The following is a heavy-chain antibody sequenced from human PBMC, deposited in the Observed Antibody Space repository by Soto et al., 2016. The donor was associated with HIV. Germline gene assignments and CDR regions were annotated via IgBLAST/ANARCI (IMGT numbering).Heavy chain of an antibody. J-gene: IGHJ4*02. V-gene: IGHV1-2*02. Sequence: QVQLVQSGAEVKKPGASVKVSCKASGYTFSGYYMHWVRQAPGQGLEWMGWILPNTGGTKYAQNLQGRVTMTRNTSISTAYMAVTSLRSDDTAVYYCVSYGYWGQGTLVTVSS. CDR1: GYTFSGYY. CDR3: VSYGY. CDR2: ILPNTGGT. D-gene: IGHD3-16*01.